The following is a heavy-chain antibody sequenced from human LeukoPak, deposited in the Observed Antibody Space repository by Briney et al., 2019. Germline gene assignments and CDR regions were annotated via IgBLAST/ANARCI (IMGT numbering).Heavy chain of an antibody. CDR1: GGSFSGYY. V-gene: IGHV4-34*01. Sequence: PSETLSLTCVLYGGSFSGYYWSWIRQPPGKGLEWIGEINHSGGTNYNPSLKSRVTMSVDTSKKQFSLKLSSVTAADTAVYYCARLKVPYTSGLAPWGQGTLVTVSS. J-gene: IGHJ5*02. CDR3: ARLKVPYTSGLAP. D-gene: IGHD6-25*01. CDR2: INHSGGT.